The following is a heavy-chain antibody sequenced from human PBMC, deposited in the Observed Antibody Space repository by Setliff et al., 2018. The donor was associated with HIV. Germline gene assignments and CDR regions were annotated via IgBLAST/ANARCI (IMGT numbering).Heavy chain of an antibody. CDR2: INPNSGGT. CDR3: ARGGAYYYDSSGYYRFDP. D-gene: IGHD3-22*01. J-gene: IGHJ5*02. V-gene: IGHV1-2*04. Sequence: ASVKVSCKASGYTFTGYYMHWVRQAPGQGLEWMGWINPNSGGTNYAQKFQGWVTMTRDTSISTAYMELRRLRSDDTAVYYCARGGAYYYDSSGYYRFDPWGQGTLVTVSS. CDR1: GYTFTGYY.